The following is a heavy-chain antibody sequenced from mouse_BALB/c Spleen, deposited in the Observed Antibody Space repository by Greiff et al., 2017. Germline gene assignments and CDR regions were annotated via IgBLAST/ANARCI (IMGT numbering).Heavy chain of an antibody. CDR2: ISDGGSYT. J-gene: IGHJ2*01. CDR1: GFTFSDYY. CDR3: ARTGLTGTSFDY. V-gene: IGHV5-4*02. D-gene: IGHD4-1*01. Sequence: DVKLVESGGGLVKPGGSLKLSCAASGFTFSDYYMYWVRQTPEKRLEWVATISDGGSYTYYPDSVKGRFTISRDNAKNNLYLQMSSLKSEDTAMYYCARTGLTGTSFDYWGQGTTLTVSS.